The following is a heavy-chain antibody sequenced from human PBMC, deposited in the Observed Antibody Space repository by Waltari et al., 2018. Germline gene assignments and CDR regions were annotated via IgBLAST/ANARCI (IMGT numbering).Heavy chain of an antibody. CDR1: GASVSGGSYF. D-gene: IGHD3-22*01. V-gene: IGHV4-61*02. Sequence: QVQLQESGPGLVKPSQTLSLTCTVSGASVSGGSYFWNWIRQPAGKGLEWIARIYATGRTDHNPSLQSRVTISADTSKNELSLKMSAVTAADTAVYYCARSGYDSTEGWLDPWGPGTLVTVSS. CDR2: IYATGRT. J-gene: IGHJ5*02. CDR3: ARSGYDSTEGWLDP.